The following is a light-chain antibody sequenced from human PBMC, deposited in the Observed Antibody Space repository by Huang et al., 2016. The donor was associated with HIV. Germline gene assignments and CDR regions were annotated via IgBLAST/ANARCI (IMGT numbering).Light chain of an antibody. CDR2: GAS. CDR1: QSVTNN. CDR3: QQYNNWPPWT. V-gene: IGKV3-15*01. J-gene: IGKJ1*01. Sequence: EIVMTQSPATLSVSPGERVTLACRASQSVTNNLAWYQLKPGQATRLLIYGASARATGFPARFRGSGSGTEFTLTITSLQSEDFAVYYCQQYNNWPPWTFGQGTKVEIK.